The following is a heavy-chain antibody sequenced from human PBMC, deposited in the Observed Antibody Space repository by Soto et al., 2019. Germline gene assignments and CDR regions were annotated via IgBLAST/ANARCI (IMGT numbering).Heavy chain of an antibody. Sequence: DVQLLESGGHLVQPGGSLRLSCAASGFTFSSYAMSWVRQAPGKGLEWVSSVSAGGDMTYYSDSVKGRFTISRDNSNNSLFLHMDSRRTEDTALYYWALGDRGSPGSSASYYYSGLDVWGQGNTVTVS. J-gene: IGHJ6*02. D-gene: IGHD2-15*01. CDR3: ALGDRGSPGSSASYYYSGLDV. CDR1: GFTFSSYA. CDR2: VSAGGDMT. V-gene: IGHV3-23*01.